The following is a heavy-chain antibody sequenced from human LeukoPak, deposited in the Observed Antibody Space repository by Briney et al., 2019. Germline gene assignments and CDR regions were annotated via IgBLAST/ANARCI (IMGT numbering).Heavy chain of an antibody. D-gene: IGHD1-7*01. V-gene: IGHV4-39*01. CDR1: GGXISRSSYY. CDR2: IYYSGST. J-gene: IGHJ4*02. CDR3: ASSSRRTNLVDY. Sequence: SETLSLTCTVSGGXISRSSYYWGWIRQPPGKGLEWIGSIYYSGSTYYNPSLKSRVTISVDTSKNQFSLKLSSVTAADTAVYYCASSSRRTNLVDYWGQGTLVTVSS.